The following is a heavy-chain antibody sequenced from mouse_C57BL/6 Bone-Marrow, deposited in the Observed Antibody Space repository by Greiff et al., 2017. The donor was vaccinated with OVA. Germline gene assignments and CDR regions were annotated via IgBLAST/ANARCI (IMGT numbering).Heavy chain of an antibody. Sequence: EVKLVESGGGLVQPKGSLKLSCAASGFSFNTYAMNWVRQAPGKGLEWVARIRSKSNNYATYYADSVKDRFTISRDDSESMLYLQMNNLKTEDTAMYYCVRLLLTSRRWAMDYWGQGTSVTVSS. V-gene: IGHV10-1*01. D-gene: IGHD2-1*01. J-gene: IGHJ4*01. CDR3: VRLLLTSRRWAMDY. CDR2: IRSKSNNYAT. CDR1: GFSFNTYA.